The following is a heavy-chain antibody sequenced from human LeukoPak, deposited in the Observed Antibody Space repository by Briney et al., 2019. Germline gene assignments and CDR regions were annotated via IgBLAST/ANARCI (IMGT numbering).Heavy chain of an antibody. CDR1: VYTFTSYD. Sequence: ASVKVSCKASVYTFTSYDINWGRQATGQGLEWMGWMNPNSGDTGYAQKFQGRVTMTRNTSISTAYMELSSLRSEDTAVYYCARDRRLTMVRGVRPFDYWGQGTLVTVSS. J-gene: IGHJ4*02. V-gene: IGHV1-8*01. CDR2: MNPNSGDT. CDR3: ARDRRLTMVRGVRPFDY. D-gene: IGHD3-10*01.